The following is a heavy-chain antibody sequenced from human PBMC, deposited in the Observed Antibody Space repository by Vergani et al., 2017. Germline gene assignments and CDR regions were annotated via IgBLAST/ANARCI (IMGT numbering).Heavy chain of an antibody. D-gene: IGHD5-18*01. V-gene: IGHV4-34*01. J-gene: IGHJ6*03. CDR2: INHSGST. Sequence: QVQLQQWGAGLLKPSETLSLTCAVYGGSFSGYYWSWIRQPPGKGLEWFGEINHSGSTNYNPSLKSRVIISVDTSKNQFSLKLSSVTAADTAVYYCARGNKDTAMVKDYYYYMDVWGKXP. CDR1: GGSFSGYY. CDR3: ARGNKDTAMVKDYYYYMDV.